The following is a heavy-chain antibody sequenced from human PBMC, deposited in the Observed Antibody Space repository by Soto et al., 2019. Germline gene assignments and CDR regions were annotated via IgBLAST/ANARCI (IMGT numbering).Heavy chain of an antibody. CDR1: GYTFTSYA. CDR2: INAGNGNT. V-gene: IGHV1-3*01. J-gene: IGHJ5*02. CDR3: AREYFRVGATGWFDP. Sequence: ASVKVSCKASGYTFTSYAMHWVRQAPGQRLEWMGWINAGNGNTKYSQKFQGRVTITRDTSASAAYMELSSLRSEDTAVYYCAREYFRVGATGWFDPWGQGTLVTVSS. D-gene: IGHD1-26*01.